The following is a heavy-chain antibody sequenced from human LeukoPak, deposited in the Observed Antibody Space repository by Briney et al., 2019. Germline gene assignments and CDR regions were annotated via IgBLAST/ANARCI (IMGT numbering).Heavy chain of an antibody. Sequence: SETLSLTCTVSGGSISSGGHSWSWIRQPPGKGLEWIGYIYYSGSTNYNPSLKSRVTISVDTSKNQFSLKLSSVTAADTAVYYCAREGYYDSSGYYAIDYWGQGTLVTVSS. D-gene: IGHD3-22*01. CDR3: AREGYYDSSGYYAIDY. CDR1: GGSISSGGHS. V-gene: IGHV4-61*08. CDR2: IYYSGST. J-gene: IGHJ4*02.